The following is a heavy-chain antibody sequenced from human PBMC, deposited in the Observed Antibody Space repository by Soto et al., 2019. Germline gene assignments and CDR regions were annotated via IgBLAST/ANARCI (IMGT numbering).Heavy chain of an antibody. D-gene: IGHD3-22*01. CDR2: IIPIRVTP. J-gene: IGHJ4*02. V-gene: IGHV1-69*01. Sequence: QVQLVPSGAEVKKPGSSVKVSCKASGDTIITSSISWVRQAPGQGLEWLGGIIPIRVTPSYAQRFQGRVTITADQSTSTAYMAVSSLRSEDTGVYYCARARYRYHRSGYYRPDYWCQGTLVTVSS. CDR3: ARARYRYHRSGYYRPDY. CDR1: GDTIITSS.